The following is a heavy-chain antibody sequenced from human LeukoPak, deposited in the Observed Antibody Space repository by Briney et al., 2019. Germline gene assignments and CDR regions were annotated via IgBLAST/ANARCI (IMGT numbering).Heavy chain of an antibody. D-gene: IGHD2-2*01. CDR1: GGTFSSYA. Sequence: SVKVSCKASGGTFSSYAISWVRQPPGQGLEWMGGIIPIFGTANYAQKFQGRVTITTDESTSTAYMELSSLRSEDTAVYYCARGRYQLLTRNNWFDPWGQGTLVTVSS. J-gene: IGHJ5*02. CDR3: ARGRYQLLTRNNWFDP. CDR2: IIPIFGTA. V-gene: IGHV1-69*05.